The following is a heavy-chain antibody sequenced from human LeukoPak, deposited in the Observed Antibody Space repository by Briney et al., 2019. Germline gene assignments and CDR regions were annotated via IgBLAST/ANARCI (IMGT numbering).Heavy chain of an antibody. J-gene: IGHJ4*02. CDR1: GFIVSSNY. D-gene: IGHD6-19*01. Sequence: GGSLRLSCAASGFIVSSNYMCWVRQAPGKGLEWVSFIYSGGSTYYADSVKGRFTISRDNSKNTLSLQMNSLRAEDTAVYYCARARGSGLTLFDYWGQGTLVTVSS. CDR2: IYSGGST. V-gene: IGHV3-53*01. CDR3: ARARGSGLTLFDY.